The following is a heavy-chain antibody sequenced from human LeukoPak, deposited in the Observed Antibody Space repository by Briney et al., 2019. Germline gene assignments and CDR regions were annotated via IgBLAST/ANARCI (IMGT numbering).Heavy chain of an antibody. CDR2: ISSSGSYI. J-gene: IGHJ4*02. CDR3: ARGAYNTLYYFDY. Sequence: GGSLRLSCAASGFTFSSYSMNWVRQAPGKGLEWVSSISSSGSYIYYADSVKGRFTISRDNAKNSLYLQMNSLRAEDTAVYYCARGAYNTLYYFDYWGQGTLVTVSS. V-gene: IGHV3-21*01. D-gene: IGHD3-10*01. CDR1: GFTFSSYS.